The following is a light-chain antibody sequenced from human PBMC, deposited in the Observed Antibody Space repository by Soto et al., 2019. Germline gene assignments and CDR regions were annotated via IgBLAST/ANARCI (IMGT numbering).Light chain of an antibody. J-gene: IGLJ1*01. CDR1: SSDVGGYNY. Sequence: QSALTQPASVSGSPGQSITISCTGTSSDVGGYNYVSWYQQHPGKAPKVMIYEVSNRPSGVSNRFSGSKSGNTASLTISGLQAEDEGVYYCSSYRSIGSLVFGTGTKVTVL. CDR3: SSYRSIGSLV. V-gene: IGLV2-14*01. CDR2: EVS.